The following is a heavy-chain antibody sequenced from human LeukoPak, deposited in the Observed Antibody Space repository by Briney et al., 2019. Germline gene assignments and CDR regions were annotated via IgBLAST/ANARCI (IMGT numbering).Heavy chain of an antibody. V-gene: IGHV4-4*07. CDR1: GGSISSYY. CDR2: IYTSGST. Sequence: SETLSLTCTVSGGSISSYYWSWIRQPAGKGLEWIGRIYTSGSTNYNPSLKSRVTMSVDTSKNQFSPKLSSVTAADTAVYYCASGDIVGATLDYWGQGTLVTVSS. J-gene: IGHJ4*02. D-gene: IGHD1-26*01. CDR3: ASGDIVGATLDY.